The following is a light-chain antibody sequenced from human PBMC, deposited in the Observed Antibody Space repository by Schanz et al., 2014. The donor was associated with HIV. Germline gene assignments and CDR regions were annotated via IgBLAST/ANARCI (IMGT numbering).Light chain of an antibody. J-gene: IGKJ2*01. CDR1: QSVSSN. CDR2: DVS. Sequence: EIVMTQSPATLSVSPGERVTLSCRASQSVSSNLAWYQQRPGQAPSLLIYDVSTRAAGIPARFSGSGSGTDFSLTINNLQSEDFAVYFCQHYHNWPPYTFGRGTKLEIK. CDR3: QHYHNWPPYT. V-gene: IGKV3-15*01.